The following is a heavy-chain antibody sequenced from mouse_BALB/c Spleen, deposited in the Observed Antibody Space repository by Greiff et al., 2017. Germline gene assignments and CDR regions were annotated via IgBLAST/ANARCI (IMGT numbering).Heavy chain of an antibody. V-gene: IGHV7-3*02. CDR1: GFTFTDYY. J-gene: IGHJ3*01. CDR3: ARDSYGSSYGFAY. Sequence: EVHLVESGGGLVQPGGSLRLSCATSGFTFTDYYMSWVRQPPGKALEWVGFIRNKANGYTTEYSASVKGRFTISRGNSQSILYLQMNTLRAEDSATYYCARDSYGSSYGFAYWGQGTLVTVSA. D-gene: IGHD1-1*01. CDR2: IRNKANGYTT.